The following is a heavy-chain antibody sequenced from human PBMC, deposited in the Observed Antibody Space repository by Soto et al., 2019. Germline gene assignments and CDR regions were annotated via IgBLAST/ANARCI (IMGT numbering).Heavy chain of an antibody. V-gene: IGHV5-51*01. CDR1: GYSFTSYW. CDR3: ASSVTAMVPFFYGMDV. J-gene: IGHJ6*02. CDR2: IYPGDSDT. Sequence: GESLKICCKGSGYSFTSYWIGWVRQMPGKGLEWMGIIYPGDSDTRYSPSFQGQVTISADKSISTAYLQWSSLKASDTAMYYCASSVTAMVPFFYGMDVWGQGTTVTVSS. D-gene: IGHD5-18*01.